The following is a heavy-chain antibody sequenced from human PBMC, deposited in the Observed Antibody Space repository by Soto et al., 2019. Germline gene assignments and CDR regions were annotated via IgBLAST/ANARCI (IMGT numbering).Heavy chain of an antibody. CDR3: ARITAPNDY. D-gene: IGHD6-13*01. CDR1: GFTFSSSW. J-gene: IGHJ4*02. Sequence: GGSLRLSXTASGFTFSSSWMHRVRQPPGKGLMWVSRINNDGSSTTYADSVKGRFTISRDNAKNTLYLQMTSLRVEDTAVYYCARITAPNDYWGQGTLVTVSS. CDR2: INNDGSST. V-gene: IGHV3-74*01.